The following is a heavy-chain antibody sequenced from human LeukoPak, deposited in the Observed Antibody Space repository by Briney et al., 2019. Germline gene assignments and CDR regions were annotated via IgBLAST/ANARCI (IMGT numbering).Heavy chain of an antibody. CDR3: ARGGYCSSTSCYASVGWYFDL. V-gene: IGHV1-69*05. CDR2: IIPIFGTA. D-gene: IGHD2-2*03. CDR1: GGTFSSYA. J-gene: IGHJ2*01. Sequence: GASVKVSCKASGGTFSSYAISWVRQAPGQGLEWMGGIIPIFGTANYAQKFQGRVTMTRDTSTSTVYMELSSLRSEDTAVYYCARGGYCSSTSCYASVGWYFDLWGRGTLVTVSS.